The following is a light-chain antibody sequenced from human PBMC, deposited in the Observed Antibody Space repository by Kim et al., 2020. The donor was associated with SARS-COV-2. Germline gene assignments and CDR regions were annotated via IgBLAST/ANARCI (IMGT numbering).Light chain of an antibody. V-gene: IGLV3-1*01. CDR2: QDS. CDR1: KLGDKY. J-gene: IGLJ1*01. Sequence: VSPGQTASITCSGDKLGDKYACWYQQKPGQSPVLVIYQDSKRPSGIPERFSGSNSGNTATLTISGTQAMDEADYYCQAWDSSAYYVFGTGTKVTVL. CDR3: QAWDSSAYYV.